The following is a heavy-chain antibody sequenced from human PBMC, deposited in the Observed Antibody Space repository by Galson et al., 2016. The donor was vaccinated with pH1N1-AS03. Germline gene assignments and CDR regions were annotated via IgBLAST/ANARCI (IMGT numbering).Heavy chain of an antibody. D-gene: IGHD3-9*01. Sequence: PALVKPTQTLTLTCTFSGFSLTTSAVGVVWIRQPPGKALEWLALIYWDDDKRYNSSLKSRLTITKDTSKNQVVLTMTNMDPVGTATYYCARTAGWLPDFWGQGTLATVSS. J-gene: IGHJ4*02. V-gene: IGHV2-5*02. CDR3: ARTAGWLPDF. CDR2: IYWDDDK. CDR1: GFSLTTSAVG.